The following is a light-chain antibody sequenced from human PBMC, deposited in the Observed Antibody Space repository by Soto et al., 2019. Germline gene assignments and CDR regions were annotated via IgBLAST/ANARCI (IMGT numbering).Light chain of an antibody. CDR1: SSNIGSNT. J-gene: IGLJ3*02. Sequence: LTQPHSVSGTPGQRVTISCSGSSSNIGSNTVNWYQQLPGTAPKLLIYSNNQRPSGVPDRFSGSKSGTSASLAISGLQSEDEADYYCAAWDDSLNGLWVFGGGTKLTVL. V-gene: IGLV1-44*01. CDR2: SNN. CDR3: AAWDDSLNGLWV.